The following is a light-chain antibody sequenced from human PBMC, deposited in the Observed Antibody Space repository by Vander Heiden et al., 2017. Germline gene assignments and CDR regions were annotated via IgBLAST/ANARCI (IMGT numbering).Light chain of an antibody. Sequence: QSALTQPRSVSGSPGQSVTISCTGPSRAVGDYDYVSWYQQRRGKAPKLMIYDVTKRPSGVPVRFSGSKSGNTASLSISGLQAEDEADYYCSSYAGSYSYVFGSGTKVTVL. CDR3: SSYAGSYSYV. J-gene: IGLJ1*01. CDR2: DVT. CDR1: SRAVGDYDY. V-gene: IGLV2-11*01.